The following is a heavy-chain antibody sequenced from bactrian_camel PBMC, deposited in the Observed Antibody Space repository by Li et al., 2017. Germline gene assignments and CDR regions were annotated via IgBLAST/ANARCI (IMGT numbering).Heavy chain of an antibody. CDR3: AADYRRAFGGSCDGFGY. D-gene: IGHD2*01. Sequence: HVQLVESGGGSVQAGGSLTLSCTASGYTSDRYCVGWFRQVPGKKRVGVAAITSDGRSSYADYVKDRFTISQDNAKNAVYLQMNNLKPEDTGVYYCAADYRRAFGGSCDGFGYWGQGTQVTVS. CDR2: ITSDGRS. CDR1: GYTSDRYC. V-gene: IGHV3S53*01. J-gene: IGHJ6*01.